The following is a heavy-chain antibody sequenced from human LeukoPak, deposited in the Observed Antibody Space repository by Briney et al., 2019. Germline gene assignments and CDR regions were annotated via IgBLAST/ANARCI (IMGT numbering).Heavy chain of an antibody. Sequence: SETLSLTCAVYGGSFSGYYWSWIRQPPGKGLEWIGEINHSGSTNYNPSLKSRVTISVDTSKNQFSLKLSSVTAADTAVYYCARGNHPKPGISLTYGMDVWGQGTTVTVSS. V-gene: IGHV4-34*01. D-gene: IGHD7-27*01. J-gene: IGHJ6*02. CDR2: INHSGST. CDR1: GGSFSGYY. CDR3: ARGNHPKPGISLTYGMDV.